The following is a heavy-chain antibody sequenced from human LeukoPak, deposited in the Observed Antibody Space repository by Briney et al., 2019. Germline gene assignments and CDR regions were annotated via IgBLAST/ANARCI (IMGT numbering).Heavy chain of an antibody. D-gene: IGHD6-13*01. J-gene: IGHJ4*02. CDR2: ISYDGSNK. Sequence: GGSLRLSCAASGFTFSSYGMHWVRQAPGKGLEWVAVISYDGSNKYYADSVKGRFTISRDNSKNTLYLQMNSLRAEDTAVYYCARGYSSSWPLLDYWGQGTLVTVSS. CDR3: ARGYSSSWPLLDY. V-gene: IGHV3-30*03. CDR1: GFTFSSYG.